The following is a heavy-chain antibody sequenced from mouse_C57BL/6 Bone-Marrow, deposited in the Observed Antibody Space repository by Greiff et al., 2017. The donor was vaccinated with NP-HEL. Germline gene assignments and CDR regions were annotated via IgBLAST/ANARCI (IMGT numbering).Heavy chain of an antibody. CDR2: IDPSDSYT. CDR1: GYTFTSYW. Sequence: VQLVESGAELVRPGTSVKLSCKASGYTFTSYWMHWVKQRPGQGLEWIGVIDPSDSYTNYSQKFKGKATLTVDTSSSTAYMQLSSLTSEDSAVYYCASFYYYGSSYGDYAMDYWGQGTSVTVSS. D-gene: IGHD1-1*01. V-gene: IGHV1-59*01. J-gene: IGHJ4*01. CDR3: ASFYYYGSSYGDYAMDY.